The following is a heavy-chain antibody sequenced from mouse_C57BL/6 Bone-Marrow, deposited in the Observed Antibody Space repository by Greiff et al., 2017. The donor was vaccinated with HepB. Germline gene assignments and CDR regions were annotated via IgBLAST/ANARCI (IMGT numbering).Heavy chain of an antibody. CDR3: ARERTIWDYFAY. CDR2: INPSNGGT. V-gene: IGHV1-53*01. Sequence: QVHVKQPGPELVKPGASVKLSGKASGYTFTSYWMHWVKQRPGQGLEWIGNINPSNGGTNYNEKFKSKATLTVDKSSSTAYMQLSSLTSEDSAVYYCARERTIWDYFAYWGQGTPLTVSS. CDR1: GYTFTSYW. J-gene: IGHJ2*01. D-gene: IGHD4-1*01.